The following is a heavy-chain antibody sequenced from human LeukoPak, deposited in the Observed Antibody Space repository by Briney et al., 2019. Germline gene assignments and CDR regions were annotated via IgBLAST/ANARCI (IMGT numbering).Heavy chain of an antibody. D-gene: IGHD1-1*01. CDR1: GGSISSSSYY. CDR3: ARALQDCYYYAMDV. CDR2: IYYSGST. V-gene: IGHV4-31*03. J-gene: IGHJ6*02. Sequence: SETLSLTCTVSGGSISSSSYYWGWIRQHPGKGLEWIGYIYYSGSTYYNPSLKSRVTISVDTSKNQFSLKLSSVTAADTAVYYCARALQDCYYYAMDVWGQGTTVTVSS.